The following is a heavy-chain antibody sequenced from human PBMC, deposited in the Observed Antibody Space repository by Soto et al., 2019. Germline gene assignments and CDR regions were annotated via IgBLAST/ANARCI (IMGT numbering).Heavy chain of an antibody. D-gene: IGHD3-10*01. Sequence: ASVKVSCKGSGYTFTGDYVGWVRNDPGQGLEWMGWINPNSGGTNYAQKFQGWVTMTRDTSISTAYMELSRLRSDDTAVYYCARVGHLPRKGAFDIWGQGTMVTVSS. J-gene: IGHJ3*02. V-gene: IGHV1-2*04. CDR3: ARVGHLPRKGAFDI. CDR1: GYTFTGDY. CDR2: INPNSGGT.